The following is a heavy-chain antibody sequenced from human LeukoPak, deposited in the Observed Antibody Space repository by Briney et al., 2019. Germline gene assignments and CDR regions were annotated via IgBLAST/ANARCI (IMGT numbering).Heavy chain of an antibody. CDR1: GGSISSYY. V-gene: IGHV4-59*01. CDR2: IYYSGST. Sequence: PSETLSPTCTVSGGSISSYYWSWIRQPPGKGLEWIGYIYYSGSTNYNPSLKSRVTISVDTSKNQFSLKLSSVTAADTAVYYCAMNYYFDYWGQGTLVTVSS. D-gene: IGHD1-7*01. J-gene: IGHJ4*02. CDR3: AMNYYFDY.